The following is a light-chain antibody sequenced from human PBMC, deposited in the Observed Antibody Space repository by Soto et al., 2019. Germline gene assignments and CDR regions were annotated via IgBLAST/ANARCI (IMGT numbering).Light chain of an antibody. CDR1: ASNIGSNF. CDR3: ATWDDNVKGPV. CDR2: TNS. Sequence: QSVLTQPTSASGPPGQRVTISRSGRASNIGSNFVSWYQVVPGTAPKLLIYTNSHRPSGVPDRFSGSRSGTSASLDISGLQSGDEADYFCATWDDNVKGPVFGGGTKLTVL. V-gene: IGLV1-44*01. J-gene: IGLJ2*01.